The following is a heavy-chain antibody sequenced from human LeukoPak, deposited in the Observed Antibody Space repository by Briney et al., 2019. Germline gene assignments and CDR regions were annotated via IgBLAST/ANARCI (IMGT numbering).Heavy chain of an antibody. CDR1: GFTFSSYA. CDR3: ARRYYDSSGYGFDY. J-gene: IGHJ4*02. Sequence: TGGSLRLSCAASGFTFSSYAMSWVRHAPGKGLEWVSAITGSGGTTYYSDSVKGRFTISRDNSKNTLYLQMNSLRAEDTAVYYCARRYYDSSGYGFDYWGQGTLVTVSS. V-gene: IGHV3-23*01. CDR2: ITGSGGTT. D-gene: IGHD3-22*01.